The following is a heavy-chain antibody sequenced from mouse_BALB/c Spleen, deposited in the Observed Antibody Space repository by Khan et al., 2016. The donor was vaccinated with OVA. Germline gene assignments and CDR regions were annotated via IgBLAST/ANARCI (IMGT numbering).Heavy chain of an antibody. D-gene: IGHD2-3*01. J-gene: IGHJ2*01. CDR2: IDPDNGNT. V-gene: IGHV14-1*02. CDR3: ARSILLYFDY. CDR1: GFNIKDYY. Sequence: VQLQQSGTVLVRPGALVRLSCTASGFNIKDYYIHWVKQRPDQGLEWIGWIDPDNGNTMYDPNFQGQANITADTSSNPAYLQLSSLTSEDTAVYDCARSILLYFDYWGQGTTLTVSS.